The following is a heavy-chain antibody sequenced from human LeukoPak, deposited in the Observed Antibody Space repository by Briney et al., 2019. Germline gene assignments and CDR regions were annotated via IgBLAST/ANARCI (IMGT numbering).Heavy chain of an antibody. D-gene: IGHD1-1*01. CDR2: IYYSGST. Sequence: SETLSLTCTVSGGSVSSGSYYWSWIRQPPGKGLEWIGYIYYSGSTNYNPSLKSRVTISVDTSKNQLSLKLSSVTAADTAVYYCARDRTSAFDIWGQGTMVTVSS. J-gene: IGHJ3*02. CDR3: ARDRTSAFDI. V-gene: IGHV4-61*01. CDR1: GGSVSSGSYY.